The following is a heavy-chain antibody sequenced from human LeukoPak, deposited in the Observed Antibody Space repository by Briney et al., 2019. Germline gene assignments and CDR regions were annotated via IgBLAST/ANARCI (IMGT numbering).Heavy chain of an antibody. CDR3: ASITSSWYGYYYYYYMDV. CDR1: GGSISSYY. J-gene: IGHJ6*03. CDR2: IYYSGST. V-gene: IGHV4-59*08. Sequence: PSETLSLTCTVSGGSISSYYWSWIRQPPGKGLEWIGYIYYSGSTNYNPSLKSRVTISVDTSKNQFSLKLSSVTAADTAVYYCASITSSWYGYYYYYYMDVWGKGTTVTVSS. D-gene: IGHD6-13*01.